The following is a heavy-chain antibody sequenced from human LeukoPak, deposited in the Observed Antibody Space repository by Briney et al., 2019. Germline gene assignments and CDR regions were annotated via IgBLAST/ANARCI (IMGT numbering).Heavy chain of an antibody. CDR2: IYTSGST. Sequence: SETLSLTXTVSGGSISSGNYFWSCIRQPAGKGLEWIGRIYTSGSTNYNPSLKSRVTISVDTSKSQFSLKLSSVTAADTAVYYCARSPLEYAFWSGRHYYFDYWGQGTLVTVSS. D-gene: IGHD3-3*01. V-gene: IGHV4-61*02. J-gene: IGHJ4*02. CDR1: GGSISSGNYF. CDR3: ARSPLEYAFWSGRHYYFDY.